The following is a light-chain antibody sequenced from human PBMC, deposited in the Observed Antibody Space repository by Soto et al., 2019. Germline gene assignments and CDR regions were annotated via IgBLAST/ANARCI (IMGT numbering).Light chain of an antibody. V-gene: IGKV1-39*01. Sequence: DIPMTQSPSSLSASVGDRVTITCRASQSISNLLTWYQQKPGKAPNLLIYGASSLQSGVPSRFSGSGAGTDFTLTITSLQPEDFATYYCQQSYNTPPYTFGQGTRLEIK. CDR2: GAS. CDR1: QSISNL. J-gene: IGKJ2*01. CDR3: QQSYNTPPYT.